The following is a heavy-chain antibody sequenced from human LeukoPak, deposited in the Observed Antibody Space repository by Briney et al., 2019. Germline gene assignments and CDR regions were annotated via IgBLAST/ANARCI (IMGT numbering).Heavy chain of an antibody. CDR1: GVSISGTNW. CDR2: ISLAGQT. V-gene: IGHV4-4*02. CDR3: SRESGAFCPFGY. J-gene: IGHJ4*02. Sequence: SGTLSLTCGVSGVSISGTNWWSWVRQPPGQGLEWIGEISLAGQTNYNPSLNGRVTMSLDKSSNQLSLNLTSVTAANTATYYCSRESGAFCPFGYWGQGTLVIVSS. D-gene: IGHD1-26*01.